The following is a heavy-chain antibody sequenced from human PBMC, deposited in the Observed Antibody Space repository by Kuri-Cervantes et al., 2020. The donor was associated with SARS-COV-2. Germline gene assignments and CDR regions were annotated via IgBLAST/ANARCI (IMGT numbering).Heavy chain of an antibody. CDR2: IIPILGTA. CDR1: GGTFSSYA. V-gene: IGHV1-69*04. Sequence: SVKVSCKASGGTFSSYAISWVRQAPGQGLERMGRIIPILGTANYAQKFQGRVTITADKSTSTAYMELSSLRSEDTAVYYCATYSSSSWHFDYWGQGTLVTVSS. D-gene: IGHD6-6*01. CDR3: ATYSSSSWHFDY. J-gene: IGHJ4*02.